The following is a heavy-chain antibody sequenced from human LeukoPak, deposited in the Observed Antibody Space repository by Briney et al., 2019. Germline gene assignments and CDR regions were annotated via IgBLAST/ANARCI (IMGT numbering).Heavy chain of an antibody. CDR1: GYTFTSYG. J-gene: IGHJ4*02. D-gene: IGHD1-26*01. Sequence: ASVKVSCKASGYTFTSYGISWVRQAPGQGLEWMGWISAYNGNTNYPQKFQGRVTMTRDTSISTAYMELSRLRSDDTAVYYCAKEAMGATASKGGPFFDYWGQGTLVTVSS. CDR3: AKEAMGATASKGGPFFDY. V-gene: IGHV1-18*01. CDR2: ISAYNGNT.